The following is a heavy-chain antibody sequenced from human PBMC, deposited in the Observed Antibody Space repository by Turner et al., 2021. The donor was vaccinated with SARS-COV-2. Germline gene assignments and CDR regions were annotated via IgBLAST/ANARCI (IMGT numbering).Heavy chain of an antibody. D-gene: IGHD3-16*01. Sequence: QVHLVQSGAEVRKPGASVTVSCKAAGYTFTAYSVHWLRQAPGQGPGWLGCISPHSGDTNYSHKSQGSVTITRDTSINTAYMDLSRLRSDDTAVYYCARESGFSYDHDTFRMWGQGTMVTVSS. J-gene: IGHJ3*02. CDR2: ISPHSGDT. CDR1: GYTFTAYS. V-gene: IGHV1-2*07. CDR3: ARESGFSYDHDTFRM.